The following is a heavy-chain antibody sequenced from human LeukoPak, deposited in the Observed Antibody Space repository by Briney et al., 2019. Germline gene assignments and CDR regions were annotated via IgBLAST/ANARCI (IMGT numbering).Heavy chain of an antibody. CDR3: ARAPTRSSGTVTGYLFDS. Sequence: PSETLSLTCSISGVSINNSSFSWGWIRQPPGKGLEWIGNIYFTGSTYYNPSLKSRVTISVDTSKSQCSLKLRSVTAADTAVYYCARAPTRSSGTVTGYLFDSWGQGTLVTVSS. J-gene: IGHJ4*02. D-gene: IGHD3-9*01. CDR2: IYFTGST. V-gene: IGHV4-39*07. CDR1: GVSINNSSFS.